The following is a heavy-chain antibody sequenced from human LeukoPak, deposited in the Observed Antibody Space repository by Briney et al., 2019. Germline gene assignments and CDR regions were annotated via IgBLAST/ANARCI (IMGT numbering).Heavy chain of an antibody. V-gene: IGHV4-28*01. J-gene: IGHJ6*03. CDR1: GYSISNSNW. CDR2: IYYSGST. D-gene: IGHD2-15*01. CDR3: ARMPDSSRGYYMDV. Sequence: KSSETLSLTCAVSGYSISNSNWWGWIRQPPGKGLEWIGYIYYSGSTYYNPSLKSRVTMSVDTSKNQFSLKLSSVTAVDTAVYYCARMPDSSRGYYMDVWGKGTTVTVSS.